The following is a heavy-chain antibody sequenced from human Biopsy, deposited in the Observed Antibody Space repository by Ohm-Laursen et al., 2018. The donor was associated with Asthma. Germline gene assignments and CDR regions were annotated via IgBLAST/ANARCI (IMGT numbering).Heavy chain of an antibody. V-gene: IGHV3-21*01. Sequence: GSLRLSCSASGFSYNTYKMNWVRQAPGKGLEWVSSISSHSAYIYYADSVKGRFTISRDNAKNSVYLLMNSLRVEDTAVYYCAREVLSSWYFDYWGQGTLVTVSS. CDR1: GFSYNTYK. D-gene: IGHD6-13*01. J-gene: IGHJ4*02. CDR2: ISSHSAYI. CDR3: AREVLSSWYFDY.